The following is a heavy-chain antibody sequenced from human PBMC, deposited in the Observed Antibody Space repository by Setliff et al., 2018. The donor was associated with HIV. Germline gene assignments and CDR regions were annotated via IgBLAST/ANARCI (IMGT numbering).Heavy chain of an antibody. V-gene: IGHV4-34*01. D-gene: IGHD3-22*01. J-gene: IGHJ6*03. CDR1: GGSFSAYY. Sequence: SETLSLTCAVYGGSFSAYYWSWIRQPPGKGLEWIGEINHSGSTNYNPSFESRVTISVDTSKNQFSLKLSSVTAADTAVYYCARVRNGYYFQRLDYYYMDVWGKGTTVT. CDR2: INHSGST. CDR3: ARVRNGYYFQRLDYYYMDV.